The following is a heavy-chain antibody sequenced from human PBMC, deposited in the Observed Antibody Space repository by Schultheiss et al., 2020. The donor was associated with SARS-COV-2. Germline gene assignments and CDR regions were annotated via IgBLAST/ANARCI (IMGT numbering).Heavy chain of an antibody. Sequence: GGSLRLSCAASGFTFSSYSMNWVRQAPGKGLEWVAVISYDGSNKYYADSVKGRFTISRHNSKNTLYLQMNSLRAEDTAVYYCARDGEATGYYFDYWGQGTLVTVSS. CDR1: GFTFSSYS. CDR3: ARDGEATGYYFDY. V-gene: IGHV3-30*03. D-gene: IGHD5-12*01. CDR2: ISYDGSNK. J-gene: IGHJ4*02.